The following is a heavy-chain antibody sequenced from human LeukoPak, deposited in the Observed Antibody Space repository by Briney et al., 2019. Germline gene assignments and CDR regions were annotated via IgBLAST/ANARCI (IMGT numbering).Heavy chain of an antibody. CDR3: AKDPLYYDSSGYYSY. D-gene: IGHD3-22*01. V-gene: IGHV3-23*01. CDR2: ISGSGGST. J-gene: IGHJ4*02. Sequence: PGGSLRLSCAASGFTFSGYAMSWVRQAPGKGLEWVSAISGSGGSTYYADSVKGRFTISRDNSKNTLYLQMNSLRAEDTAVYYCAKDPLYYDSSGYYSYWGQGTLVTVSS. CDR1: GFTFSGYA.